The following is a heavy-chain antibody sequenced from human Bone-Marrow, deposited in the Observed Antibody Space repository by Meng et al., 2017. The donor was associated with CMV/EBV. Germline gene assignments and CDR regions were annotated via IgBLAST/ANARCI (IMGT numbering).Heavy chain of an antibody. Sequence: SVKVSCKPSGDTFSSYAINWVRHAPGQGLEWMGKIIPILDLPHYAQDFQGRVTITADKSTSTVYMELSSLRPEDTALYYCAEARSSGYLVYWGQGTLVTVPS. D-gene: IGHD3-22*01. J-gene: IGHJ4*02. CDR2: IIPILDLP. CDR3: AEARSSGYLVY. V-gene: IGHV1-69*04. CDR1: GDTFSSYA.